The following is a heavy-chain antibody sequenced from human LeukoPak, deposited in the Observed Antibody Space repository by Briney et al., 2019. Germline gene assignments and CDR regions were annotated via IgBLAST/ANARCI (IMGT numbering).Heavy chain of an antibody. CDR3: AKDIEYSYGPPDY. V-gene: IGHV3-23*01. CDR2: ISGSGGST. Sequence: GGSLRLSCAASGFTFSSYAMSWVREAPGKGLEWVSAISGSGGSTYYADSVKGRFTISRDSSKNTLYLQMNSLRAEDTAVYYCAKDIEYSYGPPDYWGQGTLVTVSS. CDR1: GFTFSSYA. J-gene: IGHJ4*02. D-gene: IGHD5-18*01.